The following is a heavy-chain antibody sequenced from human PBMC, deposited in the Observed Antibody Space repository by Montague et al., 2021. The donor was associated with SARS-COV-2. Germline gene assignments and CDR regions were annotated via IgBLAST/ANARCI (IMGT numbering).Heavy chain of an antibody. Sequence: QSGAEVKKPGESLRISCKGSGYTFTTYWISWVRQMPGKGLEWMGRLNPSDSYTNYSPSFQGHVTISVDKSMSTANLQLSSLRAADTAIYYCARHGLWGAYYLEYWGQGTLVTVPS. CDR1: GYTFTTYW. J-gene: IGHJ4*02. CDR3: ARHGLWGAYYLEY. V-gene: IGHV5-10-1*01. D-gene: IGHD7-27*01. CDR2: LNPSDSYT.